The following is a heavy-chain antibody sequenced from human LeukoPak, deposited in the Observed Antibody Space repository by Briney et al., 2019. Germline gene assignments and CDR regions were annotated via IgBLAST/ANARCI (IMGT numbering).Heavy chain of an antibody. V-gene: IGHV3-30-3*01. CDR3: ARDDPWLAS. Sequence: GGSLRLSCAASGFTFSSYAMHWVRQAPGKGLEWVAVISYDGSNKYYADSVKGRFTISRDNSKNTLYLQMNSLRAEDTAVYYCARDDPWLASWGQGTLVTVSS. CDR2: ISYDGSNK. CDR1: GFTFSSYA. J-gene: IGHJ5*02. D-gene: IGHD6-19*01.